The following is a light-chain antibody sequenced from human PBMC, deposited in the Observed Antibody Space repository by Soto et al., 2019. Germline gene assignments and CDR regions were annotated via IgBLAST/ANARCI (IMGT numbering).Light chain of an antibody. CDR1: QSVPRSY. V-gene: IGKV3-20*01. Sequence: LTQSPGTLSLSPGERATLSCRASQSVPRSYLAWYQQKPGQAPRLLIYGTSSRATGIPDRFSGSGSGTDFTLTISRLEPEDFAVFYCQQYGRSITFGQGTRLESK. J-gene: IGKJ5*01. CDR3: QQYGRSIT. CDR2: GTS.